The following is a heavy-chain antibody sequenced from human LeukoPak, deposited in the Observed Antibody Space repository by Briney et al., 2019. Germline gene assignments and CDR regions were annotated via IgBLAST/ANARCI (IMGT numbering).Heavy chain of an antibody. Sequence: ASVKVSCKASGYTFTGYYMHWVRQAPGQGLEWMGWINPNSGGTNYAQKFQGRVTMIRDTSISTAYMELSRLRSDDTAVYYCASGIMITFGGVIAPPSDPWGQGTLVTVSS. CDR3: ASGIMITFGGVIAPPSDP. V-gene: IGHV1-2*02. J-gene: IGHJ5*02. CDR1: GYTFTGYY. D-gene: IGHD3-16*02. CDR2: INPNSGGT.